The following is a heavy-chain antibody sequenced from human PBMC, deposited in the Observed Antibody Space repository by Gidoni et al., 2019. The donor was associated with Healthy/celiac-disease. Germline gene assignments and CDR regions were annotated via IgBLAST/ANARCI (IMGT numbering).Heavy chain of an antibody. V-gene: IGHV3-9*01. Sequence: EVQLVEPGGGVVQPGRSLRLSCAAPAFTFHDYAMHWVRQAPGKRLEWVSGISWNSGSIGYADSVKGRFTISRDNAKNSLYLQMNSLRAEDTALYYCAKVLDSSGWLSSYYYGMDVWGQGTTVTVSS. J-gene: IGHJ6*02. CDR1: AFTFHDYA. CDR3: AKVLDSSGWLSSYYYGMDV. D-gene: IGHD6-19*01. CDR2: ISWNSGSI.